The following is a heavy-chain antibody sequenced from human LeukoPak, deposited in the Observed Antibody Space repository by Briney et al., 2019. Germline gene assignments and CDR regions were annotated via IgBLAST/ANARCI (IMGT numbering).Heavy chain of an antibody. CDR3: AKATNYGDYWYYFDY. D-gene: IGHD4-17*01. V-gene: IGHV3-30-3*01. J-gene: IGHJ4*02. Sequence: GGSLRLSCAASGFTFSSYAMHWVRQAPGKGLEWMAVISYDGSNKYYADSVKGRFTISRDNSKNTLYLQMNSLRAEDTAVYYCAKATNYGDYWYYFDYWGQGTLVTVSS. CDR2: ISYDGSNK. CDR1: GFTFSSYA.